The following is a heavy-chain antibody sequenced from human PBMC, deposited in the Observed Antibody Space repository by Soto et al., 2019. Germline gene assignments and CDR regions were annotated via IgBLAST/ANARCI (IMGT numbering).Heavy chain of an antibody. CDR3: ARRATGTTNNHYFDY. CDR1: SGSIRSYY. Sequence: SETLSLTCTVSSGSIRSYYWGWIRQPPGKGLEWIGYIYYSGSTNYNPSLKSRVTISVDASKNQFSLKLISVTAADTAVYYCARRATGTTNNHYFDYWGQGTLVTVSS. V-gene: IGHV4-59*01. CDR2: IYYSGST. J-gene: IGHJ4*02. D-gene: IGHD1-1*01.